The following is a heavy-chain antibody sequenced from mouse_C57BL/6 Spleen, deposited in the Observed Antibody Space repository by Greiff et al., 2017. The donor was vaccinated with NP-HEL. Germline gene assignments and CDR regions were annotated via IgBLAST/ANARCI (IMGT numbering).Heavy chain of an antibody. CDR1: GFTFSSYA. V-gene: IGHV5-4*03. CDR3: ARRLYYFDY. Sequence: EVKVVESGGGLVKPGGSLKLSCAASGFTFSSYAMSWVRQTPEKRLEWVATISDGGSYTYYPDNVKGRFTISRDNAKNNLYLQMSHLKSEDTAMYYCARRLYYFDYWGQGTTLTVSS. J-gene: IGHJ2*01. CDR2: ISDGGSYT.